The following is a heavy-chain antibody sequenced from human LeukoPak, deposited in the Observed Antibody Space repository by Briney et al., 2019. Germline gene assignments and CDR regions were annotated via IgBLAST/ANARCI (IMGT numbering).Heavy chain of an antibody. CDR2: IYTSGST. V-gene: IGHV4-4*07. J-gene: IGHJ6*03. D-gene: IGHD3-22*01. CDR3: ARDYYDSSGYFYYYYYYIDV. Sequence: PSETLSLTCTVSGGSISSYYWSWIRQPAGKGLEWIGRIYTSGSTNYNPSLKSRVTMSVDTSKNQCSLKLSSVTAADTAVYYCARDYYDSSGYFYYYYYYIDVWGKGTTVTISS. CDR1: GGSISSYY.